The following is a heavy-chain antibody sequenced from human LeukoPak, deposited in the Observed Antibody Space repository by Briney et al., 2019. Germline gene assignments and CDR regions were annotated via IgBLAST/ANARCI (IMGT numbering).Heavy chain of an antibody. D-gene: IGHD3-10*01. Sequence: SETLSLTCTVSGGSISSSSYYWGWIRQPPGKGLEWIGSTYYSGSTYYNPSLKSRVTISVDTSKNQFSLKLSSVTAADTDVYYCASPSGGYWGQGTLVTVSS. J-gene: IGHJ4*02. CDR2: TYYSGST. CDR3: ASPSGGY. CDR1: GGSISSSSYY. V-gene: IGHV4-39*01.